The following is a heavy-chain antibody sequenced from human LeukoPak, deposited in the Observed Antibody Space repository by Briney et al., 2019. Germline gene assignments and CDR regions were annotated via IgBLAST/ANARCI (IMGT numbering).Heavy chain of an antibody. V-gene: IGHV5-51*01. CDR2: IYPGDSGT. CDR3: ARGGYIYGFDY. J-gene: IGHJ4*02. CDR1: GYIFTSYW. D-gene: IGHD5-18*01. Sequence: GESLKISCKGSGYIFTSYWIGWVRQRPGKGLEWMGVIYPGDSGTRYMPSFQGQVTISADKSITTAYLQWSGLKASDTAIYYCARGGYIYGFDYWGQGTLVTVSS.